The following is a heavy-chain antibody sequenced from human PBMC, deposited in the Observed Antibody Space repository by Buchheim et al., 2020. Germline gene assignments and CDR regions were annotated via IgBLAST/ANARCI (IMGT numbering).Heavy chain of an antibody. CDR2: ISYDGSNK. D-gene: IGHD3-10*01. CDR3: ARVKGLLWFGESRRNYYYGMDV. V-gene: IGHV3-30*04. J-gene: IGHJ6*02. Sequence: QVQLVESGGGVVQPGRSLRLSCAASGFTFSSYAMHWVRQAPGKGLEWVAVISYDGSNKYYADSVKGRFTISRDNSKNTLYLQMNSLRAKDTAVYYCARVKGLLWFGESRRNYYYGMDVWGQGTT. CDR1: GFTFSSYA.